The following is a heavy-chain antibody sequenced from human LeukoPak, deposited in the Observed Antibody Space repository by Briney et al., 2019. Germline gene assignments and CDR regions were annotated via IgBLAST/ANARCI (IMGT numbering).Heavy chain of an antibody. CDR2: ISYDGSNK. J-gene: IGHJ4*02. Sequence: GGSLRLSCAASGFTFSSYGMHWVRQAPGKGLEWVAVISYDGSNKYYADSVKGRFTISRDNSKNTLYLQMNSLRAEDTAVYYCARSSSGWWDYWGQGTLVTVSS. CDR1: GFTFSSYG. V-gene: IGHV3-30*03. CDR3: ARSSSGWWDY. D-gene: IGHD6-19*01.